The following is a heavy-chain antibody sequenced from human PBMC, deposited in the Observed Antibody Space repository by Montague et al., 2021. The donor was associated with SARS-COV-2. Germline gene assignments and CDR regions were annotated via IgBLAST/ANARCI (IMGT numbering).Heavy chain of an antibody. CDR3: AKDNQWGFYYMDV. CDR2: ISWNSGSI. D-gene: IGHD1-26*01. CDR1: GFTFGDYA. Sequence: SLRLSCTASGFTFGDYAMHWVRQAPGKGLEWASGISWNSGSIGHADSVKGRFTISRDNAKNSLYLQMNSLRAEDTALYYCAKDNQWGFYYMDVWGKGTTVTVSS. J-gene: IGHJ6*03. V-gene: IGHV3-9*01.